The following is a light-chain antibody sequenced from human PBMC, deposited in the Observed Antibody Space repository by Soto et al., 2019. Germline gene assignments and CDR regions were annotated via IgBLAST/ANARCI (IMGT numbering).Light chain of an antibody. CDR3: QHLKSNLIS. CDR2: AAS. J-gene: IGKJ5*01. Sequence: DIQLTQSPSFLSASVGDRVTITCRASQGINRFLAWYQQKPGKAPKLLIYAASTLQSGVPSRFSGSGLGTEFTPTISSLQTEDFATYYCQHLKSNLISFGQGTRLEIK. CDR1: QGINRF. V-gene: IGKV1-9*01.